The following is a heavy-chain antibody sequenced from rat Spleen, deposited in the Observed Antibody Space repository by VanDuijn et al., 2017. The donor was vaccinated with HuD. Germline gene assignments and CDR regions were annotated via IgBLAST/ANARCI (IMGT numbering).Heavy chain of an antibody. CDR1: GFTFSDYD. CDR3: ARHGPGSWYFDF. Sequence: EVQLVESGGGLVQPGNSLKLSCAASGFTFSDYDMAWVRQAPTKGLEWVASIDYEGSSTYYGDSVKGRFTISRDNAKSTLYLQMNSLRSEDTATYYCARHGPGSWYFDFWGPGTMVTVSS. J-gene: IGHJ1*01. CDR2: IDYEGSST. V-gene: IGHV5-22*01. D-gene: IGHD5-1*01.